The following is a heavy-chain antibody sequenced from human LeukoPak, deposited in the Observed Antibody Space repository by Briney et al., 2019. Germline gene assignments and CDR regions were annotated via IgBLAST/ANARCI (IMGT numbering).Heavy chain of an antibody. CDR1: GFTFSNYG. CDR3: VRNRYGYGSGGYSPEHFHH. CDR2: ISTSSSYI. V-gene: IGHV3-21*01. D-gene: IGHD2-15*01. J-gene: IGHJ1*01. Sequence: GGSLRLSCVASGFTFSNYGMDWVRQAPGKGLEWVASISTSSSYIFYADSVKGRFTISRDNPKKSMYLQINSLRAEDTSVYFCVRNRYGYGSGGYSPEHFHHWGQGTLVTVSS.